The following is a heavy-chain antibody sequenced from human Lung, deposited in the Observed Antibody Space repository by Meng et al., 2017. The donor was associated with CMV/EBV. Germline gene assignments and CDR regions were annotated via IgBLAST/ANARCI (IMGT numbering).Heavy chain of an antibody. CDR1: GFTFSNYE. J-gene: IGHJ5*02. D-gene: IGHD3-10*01. CDR3: ARMYSGSRPVDA. CDR2: ISLSEATV. Sequence: GESLKISCAASGFTFSNYEMHWVRQAPGKGLKWVAYISLSEATVHYADSVKDRFTISRDNAKNFLYLQMNSLRAEDTAVYYCARMYSGSRPVDAWGQGKLVTVSS. V-gene: IGHV3-48*03.